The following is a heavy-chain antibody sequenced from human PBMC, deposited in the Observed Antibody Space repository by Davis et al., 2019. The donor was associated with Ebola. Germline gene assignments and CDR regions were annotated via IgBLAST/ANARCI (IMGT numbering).Heavy chain of an antibody. CDR2: INHSGST. D-gene: IGHD2-2*01. CDR1: GGSFSDYY. Sequence: SETLSLTCAVYGGSFSDYYWSWIRQPPGKGLEWIGEINHSGSTNYNPSLKSRVTISVDTSKNQFSLKLSSVTAADTAVYYCARGLRGGIVVVPAATNYGMDVWGQGTTVTVSS. V-gene: IGHV4-34*01. J-gene: IGHJ6*02. CDR3: ARGLRGGIVVVPAATNYGMDV.